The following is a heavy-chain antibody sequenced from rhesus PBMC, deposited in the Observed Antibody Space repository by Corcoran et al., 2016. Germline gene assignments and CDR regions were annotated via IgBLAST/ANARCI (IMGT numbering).Heavy chain of an antibody. D-gene: IGHD6-31*01. J-gene: IGHJ4*01. CDR3: TRGGDSSGWYLFDY. Sequence: EVQLVESGGGLVQPGGSLRLSCAASGFTFSDYYMSWVRQAPGKGLEWVSAISSASSYIYYADSVKGRFTISRGNAKNSLSLQMNSLKTEDTAVYYCTRGGDSSGWYLFDYWGQGVLVTVSS. CDR2: ISSASSYI. CDR1: GFTFSDYY. V-gene: IGHV3S16*01.